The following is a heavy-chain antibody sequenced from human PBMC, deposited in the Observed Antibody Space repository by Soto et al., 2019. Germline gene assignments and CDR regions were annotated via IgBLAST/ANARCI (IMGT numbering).Heavy chain of an antibody. CDR1: GFTFDDYT. CDR3: AKDIVATIPYSGIDV. CDR2: ISWDGGST. V-gene: IGHV3-43*01. J-gene: IGHJ6*02. D-gene: IGHD5-12*01. Sequence: GGSLRLSCAASGFTFDDYTMHWVRQAPGKGLEWVSLISWDGGSTYYADSVKGRFTISRGNSKNSLYLQMNSLRTEDTALYYCAKDIVATIPYSGIDVLCQGTTVTV.